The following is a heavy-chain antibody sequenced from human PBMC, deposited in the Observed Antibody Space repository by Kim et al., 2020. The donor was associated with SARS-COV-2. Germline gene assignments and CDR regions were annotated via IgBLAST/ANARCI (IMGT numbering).Heavy chain of an antibody. Sequence: GGSLRLSCAASGFTFSVYGMHWVRQAPGMGLEWVAVIKSDGSNKYYADSVMGRFTISRDNSKNMLFLQMNSLRAEDTAVYYCANFESWGQGTLVTVSS. CDR1: GFTFSVYG. CDR2: IKSDGSNK. CDR3: ANFES. V-gene: IGHV3-33*06. J-gene: IGHJ4*02.